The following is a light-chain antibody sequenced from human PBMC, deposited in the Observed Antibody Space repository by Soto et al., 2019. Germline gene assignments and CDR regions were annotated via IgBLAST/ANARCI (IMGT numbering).Light chain of an antibody. CDR1: QSISND. CDR3: QQYNNWPQT. J-gene: IGKJ1*01. Sequence: EIVMTQSPATLSVSPGERATLSCRASQSISNDVGWYQQKPGQAPRLLIYGASTTATGIPARFSGSGSGTEFTLTISSLQSEDFAVYNCQQYNNWPQTFGQGTKVDIK. CDR2: GAS. V-gene: IGKV3-15*01.